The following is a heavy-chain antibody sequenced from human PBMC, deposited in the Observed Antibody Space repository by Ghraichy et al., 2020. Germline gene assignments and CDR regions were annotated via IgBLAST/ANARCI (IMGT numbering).Heavy chain of an antibody. D-gene: IGHD3-3*01. CDR1: GFTFSSYW. J-gene: IGHJ6*02. Sequence: LSLTCAASGFTFSSYWIHWVRQAPGKGLVWVSRINSDGSSTSYADSVKGRFTISRDNAKNTLYLQMNSLRAEDTAVYYCARGFRSPDDYYYGMDVWGQGTTVTVSS. CDR3: ARGFRSPDDYYYGMDV. V-gene: IGHV3-74*01. CDR2: INSDGSST.